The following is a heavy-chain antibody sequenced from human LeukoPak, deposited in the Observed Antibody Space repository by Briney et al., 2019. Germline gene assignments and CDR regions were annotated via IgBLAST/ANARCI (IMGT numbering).Heavy chain of an antibody. D-gene: IGHD6-19*01. CDR1: GFTFSTYW. CDR2: IKQDGSEK. CDR3: ARLVRLAVAMGVAGYFDL. Sequence: GGSLRLSCAASGFTFSTYWMNWVRQAPGKGLEWVANIKQDGSEKYYVDSVKGRFTISRDNAKNSLYLQMNNLRAEDTAVYYCARLVRLAVAMGVAGYFDLWGRGTLVTVSS. J-gene: IGHJ2*01. V-gene: IGHV3-7*03.